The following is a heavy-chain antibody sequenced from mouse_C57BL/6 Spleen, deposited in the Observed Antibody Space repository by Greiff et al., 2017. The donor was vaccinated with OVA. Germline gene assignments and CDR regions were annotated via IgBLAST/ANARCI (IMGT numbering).Heavy chain of an antibody. CDR3: ARVYGNYVDY. V-gene: IGHV5-6*01. J-gene: IGHJ2*01. CDR1: GFTFSSYG. D-gene: IGHD2-1*01. Sequence: VQLKESGGDLVKPGGSLKLSCAASGFTFSSYGMSWVRQTPDKRLEWVATISSGGSYTYYPDSVKGRFTISRDNAKNTLYLQMSSLKSEDTAMYYCARVYGNYVDYWGQGTTLTVSS. CDR2: ISSGGSYT.